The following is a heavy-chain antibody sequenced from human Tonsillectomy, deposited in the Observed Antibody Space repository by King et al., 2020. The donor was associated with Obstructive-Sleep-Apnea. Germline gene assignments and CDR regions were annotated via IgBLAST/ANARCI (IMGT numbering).Heavy chain of an antibody. CDR3: ARSESDGSGSYGWFDP. CDR2: ITPFTGNT. CDR1: GYTFTYRY. V-gene: IGHV1-45*02. D-gene: IGHD3-10*01. Sequence: QLVQSGAEVKKTGSSVKVSCKASGYTFTYRYLHWVRQAPVQALEWMGWITPFTGNTNYAQKFQDRVTITRDRSMCTAYMELSSLRSDDTAMYYCARSESDGSGSYGWFDPWGQGTLVTVSS. J-gene: IGHJ5*02.